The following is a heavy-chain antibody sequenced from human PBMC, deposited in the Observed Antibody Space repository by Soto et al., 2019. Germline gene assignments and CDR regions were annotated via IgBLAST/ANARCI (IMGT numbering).Heavy chain of an antibody. CDR3: ENGAGYYIDY. Sequence: GGSLRLSCAASGFSFSTYGMHWVRQAPGKGLEWVAFISSDGSNKYYADSVKGRFTISRDNSKNTLYLQMGSLRAEDMAVYYCENGAGYYIDYWGQGTLVTVSS. CDR2: ISSDGSNK. D-gene: IGHD3-16*01. CDR1: GFSFSTYG. J-gene: IGHJ4*02. V-gene: IGHV3-30*18.